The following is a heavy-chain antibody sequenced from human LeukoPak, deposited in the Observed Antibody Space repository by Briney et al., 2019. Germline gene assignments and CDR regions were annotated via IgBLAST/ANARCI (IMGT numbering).Heavy chain of an antibody. CDR2: INHSGST. V-gene: IGHV4-34*01. CDR1: GGSFSGYY. Sequence: SETLSLTCAVYGGSFSGYYWSWIRQPPGKGLEWIGEINHSGSTNYNPSLKSRVTISVDTSKNQFSLKLSSVTAADTAVYYCATLAEGSGSLFDYRGQGTLVTVSS. J-gene: IGHJ4*02. CDR3: ATLAEGSGSLFDY. D-gene: IGHD3-10*01.